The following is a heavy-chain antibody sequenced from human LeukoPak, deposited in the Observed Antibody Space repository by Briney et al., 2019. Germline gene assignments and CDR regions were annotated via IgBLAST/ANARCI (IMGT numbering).Heavy chain of an antibody. CDR2: ISSSSTI. Sequence: PGGSLRLSCAASGFTFSSYSMNWVRQAPGKGLEWVSYISSSSTIYYADSVKGRFTISRDNAKNSLYLQMNSPRDEDTAVYYCARDRSAHYYGSGSYQHWGQGTLVTVSS. CDR3: ARDRSAHYYGSGSYQH. D-gene: IGHD3-10*01. CDR1: GFTFSSYS. J-gene: IGHJ1*01. V-gene: IGHV3-48*02.